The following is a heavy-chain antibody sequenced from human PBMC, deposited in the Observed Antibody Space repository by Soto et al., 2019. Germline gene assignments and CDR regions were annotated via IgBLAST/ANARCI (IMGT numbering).Heavy chain of an antibody. Sequence: SETQSLTCTVSGGSISNYYWSWIRQPPGKGLEWIGYIYYSGSTNYNPSLKSRVTISVDTSKNQFSLKLSSVTAADTAVYYCAREAGYYDSSGYNWFDPWGQGILVTVSS. D-gene: IGHD3-22*01. CDR1: GGSISNYY. J-gene: IGHJ5*02. V-gene: IGHV4-59*01. CDR3: AREAGYYDSSGYNWFDP. CDR2: IYYSGST.